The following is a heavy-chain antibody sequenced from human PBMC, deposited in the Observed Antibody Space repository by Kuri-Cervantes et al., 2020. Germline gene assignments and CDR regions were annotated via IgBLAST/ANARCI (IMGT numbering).Heavy chain of an antibody. V-gene: IGHV3-21*01. CDR2: ISGSSGYI. J-gene: IGHJ2*01. D-gene: IGHD6-13*01. Sequence: GGSLRLSCAASGFTFTTYSMNWVRQAPGKGLEWVSSISGSSGYIYYADSLKGRFTISRDNAKNSLYLQINSLRAEDTAVYYCATCGVSATGRDWYFDLWGRGTLVTVSS. CDR1: GFTFTTYS. CDR3: ATCGVSATGRDWYFDL.